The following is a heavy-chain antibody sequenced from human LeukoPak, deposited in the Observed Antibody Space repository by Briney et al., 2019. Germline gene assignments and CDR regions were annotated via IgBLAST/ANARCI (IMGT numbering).Heavy chain of an antibody. CDR2: INTNTGKP. D-gene: IGHD4-17*01. Sequence: GASVKVSCKASGYTFTRYAMNWVRQAPGQGLEWKGWINTNTGKPTYAQGFTGRFVFSLATSVSTAYYCARVRTVTTYASGCGYWGQGTLVTVSS. J-gene: IGHJ4*02. CDR1: GYTFTRYA. CDR3: Y. V-gene: IGHV7-4-1*01.